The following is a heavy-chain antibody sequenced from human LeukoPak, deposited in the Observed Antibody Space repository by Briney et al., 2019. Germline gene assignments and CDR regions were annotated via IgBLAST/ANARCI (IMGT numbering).Heavy chain of an antibody. CDR2: ISSSSSYI. CDR1: GFTFSSYS. CDR3: ARDLAARPGGYDY. D-gene: IGHD6-6*01. Sequence: GGFLRLSCAASGFTFSSYSMNWVRQAPGKGLEWVSSISSSSSYIYYADSVKGRFTISRDNAKNSLYLQMNSLRAEDTAVYYCARDLAARPGGYDYWGQGTLVTVSS. J-gene: IGHJ4*02. V-gene: IGHV3-21*01.